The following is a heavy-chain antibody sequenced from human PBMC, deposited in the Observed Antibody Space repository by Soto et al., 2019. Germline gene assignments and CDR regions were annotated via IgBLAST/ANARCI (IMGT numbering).Heavy chain of an antibody. J-gene: IGHJ4*02. CDR2: ISAYNGNT. D-gene: IGHD6-13*01. V-gene: IGHV1-18*04. CDR3: ARDRIIAAAFHFDY. CDR1: GYTFTSYG. Sequence: VASVKVSCKASGYTFTSYGIGWVRQAPGQGLEWMGWISAYNGNTNYAQKLQGRVTMTTDTSTSTAYMELRSLRSDDTAVYYCARDRIIAAAFHFDYWGPGTMLTVYS.